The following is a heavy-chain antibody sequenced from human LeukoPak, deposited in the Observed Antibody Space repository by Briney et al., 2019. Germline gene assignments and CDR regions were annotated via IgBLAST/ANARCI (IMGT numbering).Heavy chain of an antibody. CDR1: GGSINISY. V-gene: IGHV4-59*08. CDR2: IYYRGST. CDR3: ARSGVFTGYDAFDI. D-gene: IGHD6-13*01. Sequence: SETLSLTCTVSGGSINISYWSWIRQPPGKGLEWIGYIYYRGSTNYYPSLKSRVTISVDTSKNQYSLKLSSVTAADTAVYYCARSGVFTGYDAFDIWGQGTRVTVSS. J-gene: IGHJ3*02.